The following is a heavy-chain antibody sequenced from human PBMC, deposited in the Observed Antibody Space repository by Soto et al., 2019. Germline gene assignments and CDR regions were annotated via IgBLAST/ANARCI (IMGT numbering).Heavy chain of an antibody. J-gene: IGHJ3*02. CDR1: GGSFSGYY. Sequence: PSETLALTCAVYGGSFSGYYWGAIRQRPGKGLEWIGEINHRGSTNYNPSLKSRVTISVDTSKNKFSLKLSHVPAADTAVYYCARDRGPNWGLNDAFDIWGQGKVVT. CDR2: INHRGST. V-gene: IGHV4-34*01. CDR3: ARDRGPNWGLNDAFDI. D-gene: IGHD7-27*01.